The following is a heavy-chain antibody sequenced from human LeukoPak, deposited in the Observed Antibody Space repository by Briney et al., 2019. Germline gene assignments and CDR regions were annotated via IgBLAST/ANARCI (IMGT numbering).Heavy chain of an antibody. V-gene: IGHV4-34*01. CDR1: GGSFSGYY. CDR2: INHSGST. CDR3: ARDSDYTLDY. J-gene: IGHJ4*02. D-gene: IGHD4-11*01. Sequence: PSETLSLTCAVYGGSFSGYYWSWIRQPPGKGREWIGEINHSGSTNYNPSLKSRVTISVDTSKNQFSLKLSSVTAADTAVYYCARDSDYTLDYWGQGTLVTVSS.